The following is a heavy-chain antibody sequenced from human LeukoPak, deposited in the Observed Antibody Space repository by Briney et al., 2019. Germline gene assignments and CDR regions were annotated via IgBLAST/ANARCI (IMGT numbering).Heavy chain of an antibody. V-gene: IGHV3-21*01. D-gene: IGHD5-18*01. CDR2: ISSSSRYI. CDR3: ARGMTASAFDY. J-gene: IGHJ4*02. Sequence: PGGSLRLSCATSGFTFSSYSMNWVRQAPGKGLEWVSAISSSSRYIYYADSVKGRFTVSRDNAKNSSYLQINSLRADDTALYYCARGMTASAFDYWGQGTPVTVSS. CDR1: GFTFSSYS.